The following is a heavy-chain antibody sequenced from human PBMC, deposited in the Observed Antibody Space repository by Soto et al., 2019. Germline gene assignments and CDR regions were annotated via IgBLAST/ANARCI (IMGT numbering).Heavy chain of an antibody. V-gene: IGHV4-30-2*01. Sequence: SETLSLTCTVSGGSISSGPYSWSWIRQPPGKGLEWIGYIYDSGSTYYNPSLKSRVTLSVDRSKNQFSLKLSSMTAADTAVYYCARDGGVSGMDVWGQGTTVTVSS. J-gene: IGHJ6*02. D-gene: IGHD2-8*01. CDR1: GGSISSGPYS. CDR2: IYDSGST. CDR3: ARDGGVSGMDV.